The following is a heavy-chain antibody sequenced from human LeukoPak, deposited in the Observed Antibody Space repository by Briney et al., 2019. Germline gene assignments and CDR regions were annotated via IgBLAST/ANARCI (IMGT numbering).Heavy chain of an antibody. Sequence: GGSLRLSCAASGFTFSSYWMHWVRQAPGKGLVWVSRINSDGSDTSYADSVKGRFNISRDHDKNTLCLQMNSLRAEDTAVYYCASSFYNTEGYWGQGTLVTVSS. CDR3: ASSFYNTEGY. CDR2: INSDGSDT. D-gene: IGHD3-10*01. V-gene: IGHV3-74*01. J-gene: IGHJ4*02. CDR1: GFTFSSYW.